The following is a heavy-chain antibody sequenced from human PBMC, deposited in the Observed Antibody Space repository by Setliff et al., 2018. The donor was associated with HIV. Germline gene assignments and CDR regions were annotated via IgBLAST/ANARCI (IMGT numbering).Heavy chain of an antibody. CDR1: GYSISSGYY. V-gene: IGHV4-38-2*02. J-gene: IGHJ4*02. D-gene: IGHD4-17*01. Sequence: SETLSLTCAVSGYSISSGYYWGWIRQPPGKGLEWIGSIYHSGSTYYNPSLKSRVTISVDTSNNQISLRLSSVTAADTAMYYCVRDDYGYNGKGFDYWGPGTLVTVSS. CDR2: IYHSGST. CDR3: VRDDYGYNGKGFDY.